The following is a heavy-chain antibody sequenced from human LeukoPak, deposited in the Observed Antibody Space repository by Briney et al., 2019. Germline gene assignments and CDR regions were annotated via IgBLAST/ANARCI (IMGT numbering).Heavy chain of an antibody. J-gene: IGHJ5*02. Sequence: GGSLRLSCAASGFTFSSYWMSWVRQAPGKGLEWVANIKQDGSEKYYVDPVKGRFTISRDNAKNSLYLQMNSLRAEDTAVYYCARALLYDFWSGDDWFDPWGQGTLVTVSS. CDR3: ARALLYDFWSGDDWFDP. CDR2: IKQDGSEK. D-gene: IGHD3-3*01. V-gene: IGHV3-7*01. CDR1: GFTFSSYW.